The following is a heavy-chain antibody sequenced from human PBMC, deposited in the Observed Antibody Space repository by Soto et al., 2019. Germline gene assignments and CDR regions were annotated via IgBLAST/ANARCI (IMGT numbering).Heavy chain of an antibody. CDR1: GGSISSISYY. V-gene: IGHV4-39*01. CDR2: IYYSGST. J-gene: IGHJ4*02. D-gene: IGHD3-16*01. CDR3: ESLLGPRNDYSRFDF. Sequence: SETLSLTCTVSGGSISSISYYWGWIRQPPGKGLEWIGSIYYSGSTYYNPSLKSRVTMSVDTSMNQFSLRLSSVTAADTAVYYCESLLGPRNDYSRFDFCGQGPLVTVYS.